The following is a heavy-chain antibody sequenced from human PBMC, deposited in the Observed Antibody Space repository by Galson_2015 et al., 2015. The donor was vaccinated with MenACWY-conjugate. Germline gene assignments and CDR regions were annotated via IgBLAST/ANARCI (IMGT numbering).Heavy chain of an antibody. CDR3: ARWVAVKMIEY. CDR1: GASISNDY. D-gene: IGHD6-19*01. Sequence: EPLSLTCSVSGASISNDYWCWLRQPPGRRLEWIGYIHYSGSTNYNPSLKTRITMSLDTSENQFYLKLNSVTAADTAVYYCARWVAVKMIEYCGQGTLVTVSS. J-gene: IGHJ4*02. CDR2: IHYSGST. V-gene: IGHV4-59*01.